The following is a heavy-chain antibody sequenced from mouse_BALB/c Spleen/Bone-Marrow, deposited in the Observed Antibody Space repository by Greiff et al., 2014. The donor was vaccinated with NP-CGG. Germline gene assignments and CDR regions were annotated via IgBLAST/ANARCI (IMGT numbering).Heavy chain of an antibody. V-gene: IGHV1-80*01. D-gene: IGHD2-10*02. CDR2: IYPGDGET. J-gene: IGHJ2*01. Sequence: VQLQQSGAELVRPGSSVKISCKASGYPFSSYWMSWVKQRPGQGLGRIGQIYPGDGETNYNGKFKGNATLTADKSSSTAYMQLISLTSEDSAVYFCARKYGDYWGQGTTLTVSS. CDR3: ARKYGDY. CDR1: GYPFSSYW.